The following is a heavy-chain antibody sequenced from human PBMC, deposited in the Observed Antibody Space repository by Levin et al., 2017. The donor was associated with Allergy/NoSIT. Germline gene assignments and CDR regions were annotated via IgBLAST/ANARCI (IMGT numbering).Heavy chain of an antibody. CDR1: GYTFTSYG. CDR3: AGGIGYCSGGSCYADAFDI. V-gene: IGHV1-18*01. CDR2: ISAYNGNT. Sequence: GESLKISCKASGYTFTSYGISWVRQAPGQGLEWMGWISAYNGNTNYAQKLQGRVTMTTDTSTSTAYMELRSLRSDDTAVYYCAGGIGYCSGGSCYADAFDIWGQGTMVTVSS. J-gene: IGHJ3*02. D-gene: IGHD2-15*01.